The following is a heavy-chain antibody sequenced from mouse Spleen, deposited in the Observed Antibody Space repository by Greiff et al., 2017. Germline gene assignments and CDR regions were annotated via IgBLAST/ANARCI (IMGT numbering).Heavy chain of an antibody. V-gene: IGHV1-66*01. CDR1: GYSFTSYY. CDR2: IYPGSGNT. D-gene: IGHD2-4*01. CDR3: ARAGGSTMITGYWYFDV. J-gene: IGHJ1*01. Sequence: VQLQQSGPELVKPGASVKISCKASGYSFTSYYIHWVKQRPGQGLEWIGWIYPGSGNTKYNEKFKGKATLTADTSSSTAYMQLSSLTSEDSAVYYCARAGGSTMITGYWYFDVWGAGTTVTVSS.